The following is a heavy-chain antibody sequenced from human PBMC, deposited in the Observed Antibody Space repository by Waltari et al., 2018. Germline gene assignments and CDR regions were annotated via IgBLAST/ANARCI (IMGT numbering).Heavy chain of an antibody. CDR2: ISSNSSYK. Sequence: EVKVVQSGGGLVRPGGSLTLSCSASGFAFSSYTMDWVRQAPGKGLEWVSSISSNSSYKNYADSTKGRFTISRDNAKNSVYLLMNSLRVEDTAIYFCARPRAMGEIDHWGQGTLVAVSS. V-gene: IGHV3-21*01. CDR1: GFAFSSYT. D-gene: IGHD3-16*01. CDR3: ARPRAMGEIDH. J-gene: IGHJ4*02.